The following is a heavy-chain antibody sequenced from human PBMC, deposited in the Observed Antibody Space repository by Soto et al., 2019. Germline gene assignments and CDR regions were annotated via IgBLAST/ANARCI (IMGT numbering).Heavy chain of an antibody. CDR3: AHQGDDSSEFNWFDP. CDR2: IYWDDDK. J-gene: IGHJ5*02. CDR1: GFSLSTSVVG. Sequence: GXGPTLVNPTQTLTLTCTFSGFSLSTSVVGVGWIRQPPGKALEWLALIYWDDDKRYSPSLKSRLTITKDTSKNQVVLTMTNMDPVDTATYYCAHQGDDSSEFNWFDPWGQGTLVTVSS. D-gene: IGHD3-22*01. V-gene: IGHV2-5*02.